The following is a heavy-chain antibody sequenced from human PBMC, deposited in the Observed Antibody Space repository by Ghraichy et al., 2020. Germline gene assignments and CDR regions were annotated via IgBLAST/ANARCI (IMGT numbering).Heavy chain of an antibody. V-gene: IGHV3-66*01. D-gene: IGHD5-18*01. CDR1: GFTVSSNY. Sequence: GGSLRLSCAASGFTVSSNYMSWVRQAPGKGLEWVSVIYSGGTTYYADSVKGRFTISRDRDTLYLQMNSLSADDTGVYYCARDGYIYGYFVSWGRGTLVTVSS. CDR2: IYSGGTT. J-gene: IGHJ4*02. CDR3: ARDGYIYGYFVS.